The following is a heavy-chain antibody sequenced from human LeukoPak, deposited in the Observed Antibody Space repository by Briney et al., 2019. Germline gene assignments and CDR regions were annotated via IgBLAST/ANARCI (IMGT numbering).Heavy chain of an antibody. J-gene: IGHJ6*03. Sequence: GGSLRLSCAASGFTVSSNYMSWVRQAPGKGLEWVSVIYSGGNTYYADSVKGRFTISRDNSKNTLYLQMNSLRAEDTAVYYCARTYGDYASYYYYYYMDVWGKGTTVTVSS. D-gene: IGHD4-17*01. V-gene: IGHV3-66*02. CDR1: GFTVSSNY. CDR2: IYSGGNT. CDR3: ARTYGDYASYYYYYYMDV.